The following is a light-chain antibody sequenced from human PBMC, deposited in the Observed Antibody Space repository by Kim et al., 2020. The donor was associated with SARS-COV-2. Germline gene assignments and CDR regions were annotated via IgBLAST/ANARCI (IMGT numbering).Light chain of an antibody. Sequence: VTVSGTGSNSNIGAGYDVRWYQQLPGTAPQLLIYGNSNRPSGVPDRFSGSKSGTSASLAITGLQAEDEADYYCQSYDSSLSGSDVFGTGTKVTVL. CDR1: NSNIGAGYD. J-gene: IGLJ1*01. CDR2: GNS. V-gene: IGLV1-40*01. CDR3: QSYDSSLSGSDV.